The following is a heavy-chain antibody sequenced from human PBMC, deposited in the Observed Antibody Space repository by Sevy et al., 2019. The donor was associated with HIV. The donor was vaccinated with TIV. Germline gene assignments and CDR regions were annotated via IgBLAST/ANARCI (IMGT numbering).Heavy chain of an antibody. V-gene: IGHV3-9*01. CDR1: GFTFEDYA. J-gene: IGHJ4*02. Sequence: GGSLRLSCAASGFTFEDYALHWVRQVPGKGLEWVSGISWNSGRLGYADPVKGRFTISRDNAKNSLYLQMNSLRAEDTAFYYCAKDSYYDSSGYFDAWGQGTLVTVSS. CDR3: AKDSYYDSSGYFDA. CDR2: ISWNSGRL. D-gene: IGHD3-22*01.